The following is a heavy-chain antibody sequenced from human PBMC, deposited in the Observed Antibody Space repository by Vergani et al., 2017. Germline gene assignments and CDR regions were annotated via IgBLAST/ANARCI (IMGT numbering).Heavy chain of an antibody. J-gene: IGHJ6*03. CDR1: GGSFSGYY. CDR3: ARGGGVVIEYYYYYYYMDV. Sequence: QVQLQQWGAGLLKPSETLSLTCAVYGGSFSGYYWSWIRQPPGKGLEWIGEINHSGSTNYNPSLKSRVTISVDTSKNQFSLKLSSVTAADTAVYYCARGGGVVIEYYYYYYYMDVWGKGP. CDR2: INHSGST. V-gene: IGHV4-34*01. D-gene: IGHD2-21*01.